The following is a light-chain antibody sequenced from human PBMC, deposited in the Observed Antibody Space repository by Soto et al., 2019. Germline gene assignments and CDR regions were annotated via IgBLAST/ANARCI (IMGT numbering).Light chain of an antibody. CDR2: EVN. CDR3: SAFAVSNSFV. CDR1: SKDVGGYNY. Sequence: LTQPPSASVSPGQSVTISCTGTSKDVGGYNYVSWYQQHPGKAPKLMIYEVNKRPSGVPDRFSGSRSGNTASLTVSGLQAEDEADYYSSAFAVSNSFVSGPGTKDTVL. J-gene: IGLJ1*01. V-gene: IGLV2-8*01.